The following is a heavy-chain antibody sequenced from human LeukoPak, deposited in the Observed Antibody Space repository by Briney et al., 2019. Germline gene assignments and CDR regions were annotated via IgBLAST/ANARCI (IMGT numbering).Heavy chain of an antibody. CDR2: ISGSGGST. V-gene: IGHV3-23*01. D-gene: IGHD1-26*01. Sequence: QSGGSLRLSCAAFGFTFSSFAMSWVRQTPGKGLEWVSAISGSGGSTYYADSVKGRFTISRDNSKNTLYLQMNSLRTEDTAVYYCARGGWELREVVGEAFDIWGQGTMVTVSS. J-gene: IGHJ3*02. CDR3: ARGGWELREVVGEAFDI. CDR1: GFTFSSFA.